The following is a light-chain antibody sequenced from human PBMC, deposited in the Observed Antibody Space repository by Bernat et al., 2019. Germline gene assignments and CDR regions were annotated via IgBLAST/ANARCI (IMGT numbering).Light chain of an antibody. Sequence: EIVLTQSPATLSLSPGERATLSCRATQSLNTYLAWYQQKPGQAPRLLIFDVSHRAPGIPDRFSGSGSGTDFTLTISSLEPEDFAVYYCQQRSNWLTFGGGTKVEVK. V-gene: IGKV3-11*01. CDR1: QSLNTY. J-gene: IGKJ4*01. CDR3: QQRSNWLT. CDR2: DVS.